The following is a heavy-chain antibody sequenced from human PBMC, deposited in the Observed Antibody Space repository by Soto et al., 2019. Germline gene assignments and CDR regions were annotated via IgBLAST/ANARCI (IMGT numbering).Heavy chain of an antibody. J-gene: IGHJ5*02. CDR1: GGSISSGDYY. D-gene: IGHD4-17*01. Sequence: QVQLQESGPGLVKPSQTLSLTCTVSGGSISSGDYYWSWIRQPPGKGLEWIGYIYYSGSTYYNPSLNSRVTISVDTSKNQFSLKLSSVTAADTAVYYCARRPGYGDLDDQGWFDPWGQGTLVTVSS. CDR3: ARRPGYGDLDDQGWFDP. V-gene: IGHV4-30-4*01. CDR2: IYYSGST.